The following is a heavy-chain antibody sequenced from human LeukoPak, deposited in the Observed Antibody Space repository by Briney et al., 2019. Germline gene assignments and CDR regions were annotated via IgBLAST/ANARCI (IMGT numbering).Heavy chain of an antibody. CDR3: ARDGSFSGMDV. CDR2: IHHSGST. CDR1: GTSITSYY. D-gene: IGHD2-2*03. Sequence: PSETLSLTCTVSGTSITSYYWSWIRQPPGKELEWIGFIHHSGSTNSNPSLTSRVTMSIDTSKNQFSLKLSSVTAADTAVYYCARDGSFSGMDVWGQGTTVTVSS. V-gene: IGHV4-59*01. J-gene: IGHJ6*02.